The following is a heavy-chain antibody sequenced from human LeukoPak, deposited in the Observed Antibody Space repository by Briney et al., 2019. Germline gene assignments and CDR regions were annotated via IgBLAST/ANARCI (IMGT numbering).Heavy chain of an antibody. V-gene: IGHV4-38-2*02. J-gene: IGHJ6*03. CDR1: GYSISSGYY. Sequence: SETLSLTCTVSGYSISSGYYWGWIRQPPGKGLEWIGSIYHSGSTYYNPSLKSRVTISVDTSKNQFSLKLSSVTAADTAVYYCARSGSGLYYYYYYMDVWGKGTTVTVSS. CDR2: IYHSGST. CDR3: ARSGSGLYYYYYYMDV. D-gene: IGHD2-15*01.